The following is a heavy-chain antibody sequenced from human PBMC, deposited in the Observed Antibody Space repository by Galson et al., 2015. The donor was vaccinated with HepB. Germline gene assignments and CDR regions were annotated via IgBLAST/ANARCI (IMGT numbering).Heavy chain of an antibody. J-gene: IGHJ4*02. V-gene: IGHV3-30-3*01. D-gene: IGHD6-13*01. CDR2: ISYDGSNK. CDR1: GFTFSSYA. Sequence: SLRLSCAASGFTFSSYAMHWVRQAPGKGLEWVAVISYDGSNKYYADSVKGRFTISRDNSKNTLYLQMNSLRAEDTAVYYCARIPTAAGTFDYWGQGTLVTVSS. CDR3: ARIPTAAGTFDY.